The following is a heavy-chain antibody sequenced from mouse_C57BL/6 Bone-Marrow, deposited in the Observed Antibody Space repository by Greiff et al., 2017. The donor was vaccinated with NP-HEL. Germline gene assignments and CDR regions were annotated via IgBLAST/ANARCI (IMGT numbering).Heavy chain of an antibody. CDR3: ARSDGPPYWYFDV. Sequence: PIQGLEWIGNIDPSDSETHYNQKFKDKATLTVDKSSSTAYMQLSSLTSEDSAVYYCARSDGPPYWYFDVWGTGTTVTVSS. CDR2: IDPSDSET. V-gene: IGHV1-52*01. J-gene: IGHJ1*03. D-gene: IGHD2-3*01.